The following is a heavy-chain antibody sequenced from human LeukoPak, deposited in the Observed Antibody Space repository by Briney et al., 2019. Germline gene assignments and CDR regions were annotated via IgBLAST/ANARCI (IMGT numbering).Heavy chain of an antibody. D-gene: IGHD2-2*01. CDR3: ARSILPAANAIDY. CDR1: GFTFSDYY. V-gene: IGHV3-11*04. CDR2: ISSSGSTI. J-gene: IGHJ4*02. Sequence: GGSLRLSCAASGFTFSDYYMNWIRRAPGKGLEWVSYISSSGSTISYADSVKGRFTVSRDNAKNSLYLQMNSLRAEDTAVYYCARSILPAANAIDYWGQGTLVTVSS.